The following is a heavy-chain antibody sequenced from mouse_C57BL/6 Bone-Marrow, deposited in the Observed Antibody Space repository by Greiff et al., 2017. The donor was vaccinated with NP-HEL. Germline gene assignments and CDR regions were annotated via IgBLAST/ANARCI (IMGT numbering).Heavy chain of an antibody. D-gene: IGHD1-1*01. CDR1: GYTFTSYW. J-gene: IGHJ3*01. CDR3: ARVPYGSSPRFAY. Sequence: QVQLQQPGAELVKPGASVKMSCKASGYTFTSYWITWVKQRPGQGLEWIGDIYPGSGSTNYNEKFKSKATLTVDTSSSTAYMQLSSLTSEDSAVYYCARVPYGSSPRFAYWGQGTLVTVSA. V-gene: IGHV1-55*01. CDR2: IYPGSGST.